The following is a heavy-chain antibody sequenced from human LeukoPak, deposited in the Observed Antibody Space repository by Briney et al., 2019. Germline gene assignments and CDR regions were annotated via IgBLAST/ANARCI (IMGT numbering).Heavy chain of an antibody. Sequence: SVKVSCKASGYTFTNYYMHWVRQARGQRLEWIGWIVVGSGNTNYAQKFQERVTITRDMSTSTAYMELSSLRSEDTAVYYCARGLYDSSGYYGYWGQGTLVTVSS. CDR2: IVVGSGNT. CDR1: GYTFTNYY. CDR3: ARGLYDSSGYYGY. J-gene: IGHJ4*02. V-gene: IGHV1-58*02. D-gene: IGHD3-22*01.